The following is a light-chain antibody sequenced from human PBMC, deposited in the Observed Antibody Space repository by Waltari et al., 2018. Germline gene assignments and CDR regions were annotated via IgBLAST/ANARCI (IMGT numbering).Light chain of an antibody. V-gene: IGKV1-39*01. Sequence: DIQMTQSPSSLSASVGDRVTITSRASQSIPTYLSWYQQKPGKAPKFLIYAASGLQSGVPSRFSGSGSGTDFTLTISSLQPEDFATYYCQQSYSMFALTFGGGTKVEIK. CDR3: QQSYSMFALT. CDR1: QSIPTY. J-gene: IGKJ4*01. CDR2: AAS.